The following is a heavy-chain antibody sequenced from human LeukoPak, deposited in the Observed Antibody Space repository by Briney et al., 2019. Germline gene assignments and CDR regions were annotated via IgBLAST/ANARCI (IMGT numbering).Heavy chain of an antibody. D-gene: IGHD5/OR15-5a*01. CDR2: IGGSDDST. Sequence: PGDSLRLSCVASGFSFSTYAMNWVRQVPGKGLEWVSTIGGSDDSTSYADSVKGRFTISSDFSKNTLYLQMNSLRAEDTAVYFCAKCLVFHDNYFDNWGQGTLVTVSS. J-gene: IGHJ4*02. CDR3: AKCLVFHDNYFDN. V-gene: IGHV3-23*01. CDR1: GFSFSTYA.